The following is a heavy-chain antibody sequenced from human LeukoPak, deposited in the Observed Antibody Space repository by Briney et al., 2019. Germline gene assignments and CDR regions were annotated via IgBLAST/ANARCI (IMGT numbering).Heavy chain of an antibody. V-gene: IGHV3-74*01. Sequence: GGSLRLSCAASGFTFSSPWMHWVRQAPGKGLVWVLRINSDGSATAYADSVKGRFTISRDNAENTLYLQMNSLRAEDTAVYYCARGTAGYHSSYFDYWGQGTLVTVSS. J-gene: IGHJ4*02. CDR2: INSDGSAT. CDR1: GFTFSSPW. CDR3: ARGTAGYHSSYFDY. D-gene: IGHD3-16*02.